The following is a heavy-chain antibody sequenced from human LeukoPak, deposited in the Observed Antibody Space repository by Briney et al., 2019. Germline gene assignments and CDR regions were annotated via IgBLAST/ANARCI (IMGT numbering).Heavy chain of an antibody. Sequence: PGGSLTLSCAASGFTVSSNYMSWVRQAPGKWREWVSVIYSVGSTYYADYVKGRFTISRDNSKNTLYLKMNSLRDEDTDVYYCARDPYCSGGSCYSGGWFDPWGQGTLVTVSS. V-gene: IGHV3-53*01. CDR3: ARDPYCSGGSCYSGGWFDP. J-gene: IGHJ5*02. CDR1: GFTVSSNY. CDR2: IYSVGST. D-gene: IGHD2-15*01.